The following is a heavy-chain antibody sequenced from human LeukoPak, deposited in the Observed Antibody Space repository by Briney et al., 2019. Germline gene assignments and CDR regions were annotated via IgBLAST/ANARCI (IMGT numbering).Heavy chain of an antibody. CDR1: GGSISSSSYY. V-gene: IGHV4-39*01. D-gene: IGHD6-13*01. CDR2: IYYSGST. J-gene: IGHJ2*01. CDR3: ARIAAAGPGGYWYFDL. Sequence: SETLSPTCTVSGGSISSSSYYWGWIRQPPGKGLEWIGSIYYSGSTYYNPSLKSRVTISVDTSKNQFSLKLSSVTAADTAVYYCARIAAAGPGGYWYFDLWGRGTLVTVSS.